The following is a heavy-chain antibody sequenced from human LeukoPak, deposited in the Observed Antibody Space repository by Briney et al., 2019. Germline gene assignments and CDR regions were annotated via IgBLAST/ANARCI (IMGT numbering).Heavy chain of an antibody. CDR3: ARQSSRSSSSDWFDP. J-gene: IGHJ5*02. D-gene: IGHD6-6*01. V-gene: IGHV4-39*01. CDR1: GGSISSSSYY. CDR2: IYYSGST. Sequence: SETLSLTCTVSGGSISSSSYYWGWIRQPPGKGLEWIGSIYYSGSTYYNPSLKGRVTISVDTSKNQFSLKLSSVTAADTAVYYCARQSSRSSSSDWFDPWGQGTLVTVSS.